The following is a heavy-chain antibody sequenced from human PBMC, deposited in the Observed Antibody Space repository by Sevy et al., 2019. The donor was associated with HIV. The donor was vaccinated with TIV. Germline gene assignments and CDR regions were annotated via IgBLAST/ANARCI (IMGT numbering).Heavy chain of an antibody. CDR1: GFTFDDYA. J-gene: IGHJ6*02. D-gene: IGHD6-19*01. CDR2: ISWNSGSI. Sequence: GGSLRLSCAASGFTFDDYAMHWVRQAPGKGLEWVSGISWNSGSIGYADSVKGRFTISRDNAKNSLYLQMNSLRAEDTALYYCAKVYSSGWYGYGMDVWCQGTTVTVSS. CDR3: AKVYSSGWYGYGMDV. V-gene: IGHV3-9*01.